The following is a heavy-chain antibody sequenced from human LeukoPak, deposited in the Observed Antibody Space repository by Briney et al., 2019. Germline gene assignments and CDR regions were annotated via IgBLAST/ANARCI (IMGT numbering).Heavy chain of an antibody. CDR3: ARAPRDIVDLYGMDV. Sequence: SETLSLTCPVSGGSISSSSYYWGWIRQPPGKGLEWIGSIYYSGSTYYNPSLKSRVTISVDTSKNQFSLKLSSVTAADTAVYYCARAPRDIVDLYGMDVCGQGTTVTVSS. J-gene: IGHJ6*02. CDR2: IYYSGST. CDR1: GGSISSSSYY. V-gene: IGHV4-39*01. D-gene: IGHD2-15*01.